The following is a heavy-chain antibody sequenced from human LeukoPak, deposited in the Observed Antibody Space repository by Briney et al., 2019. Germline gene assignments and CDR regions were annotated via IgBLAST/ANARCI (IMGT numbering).Heavy chain of an antibody. V-gene: IGHV4-4*07. J-gene: IGHJ4*02. Sequence: SETLSLTCTVSGGSMRSYYWSWIRQPAGKGLEWIGRIYPSGYTNHNPSLKSRVTMSVDTSKNQFSLKLSSVTAADTAVFYCARLRTGGQYYFDYWGQGTLVTVSS. CDR2: IYPSGYT. D-gene: IGHD3-16*01. CDR1: GGSMRSYY. CDR3: ARLRTGGQYYFDY.